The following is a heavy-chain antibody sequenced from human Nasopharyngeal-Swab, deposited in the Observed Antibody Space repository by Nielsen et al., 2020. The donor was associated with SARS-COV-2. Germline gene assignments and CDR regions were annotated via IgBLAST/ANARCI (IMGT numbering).Heavy chain of an antibody. CDR3: ARTAAFCGDDCYSEYFQH. Sequence: GESLKISCAASGFTFTTYTMNWVHQAPGKGLEWVSSISHSTTYIWYADSVKGRFTISRDNAKNSLYLQMNNLRADDTAIYYCARTAAFCGDDCYSEYFQHWGQGTLVTVSS. CDR2: ISHSTTYI. D-gene: IGHD2-21*02. CDR1: GFTFTTYT. J-gene: IGHJ1*01. V-gene: IGHV3-21*01.